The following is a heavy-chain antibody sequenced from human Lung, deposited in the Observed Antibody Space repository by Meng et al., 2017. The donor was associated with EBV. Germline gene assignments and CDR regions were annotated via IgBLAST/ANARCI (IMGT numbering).Heavy chain of an antibody. CDR2: IYYSGST. CDR3: AATVNDGYFDY. D-gene: IGHD4-11*01. J-gene: IGHJ4*02. V-gene: IGHV4-31*03. CDR1: GGSISSGGYY. Sequence: VPLQESGPGLVKPSQTLSLTCTGSGGSISSGGYYWSWIRQHPGKGLEWIGYIYYSGSTYYNPSLKSRVTISVDTSKNQFSLKLSSVTAADTAVYYCAATVNDGYFDYWGQGTLVTVSS.